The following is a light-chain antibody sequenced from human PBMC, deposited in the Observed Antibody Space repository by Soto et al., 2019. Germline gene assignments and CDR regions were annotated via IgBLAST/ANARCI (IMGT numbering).Light chain of an antibody. CDR3: QQRSNWPST. CDR1: QSVSSY. V-gene: IGKV3-11*01. J-gene: IGKJ4*01. Sequence: EIGLTQSPVTLSLSPGERATLSCRASQSVSSYLAWYQQKPGQAPRLLIYDASNRATGIPARFSGSGSGTDFTLTISSLEPEDFAVYYCQQRSNWPSTFGGGTKVEIK. CDR2: DAS.